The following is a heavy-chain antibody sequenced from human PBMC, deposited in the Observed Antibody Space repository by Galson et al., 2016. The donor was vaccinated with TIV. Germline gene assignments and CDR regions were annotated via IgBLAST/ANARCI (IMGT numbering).Heavy chain of an antibody. CDR1: GFRFNEYE. J-gene: IGHJ4*02. CDR3: AKDRGYFEGFDH. CDR2: LSGGATNT. V-gene: IGHV3-23*01. Sequence: SLRLSCAASGFRFNEYEMSWVRQAPGKGLEWVSALSGGATNTYYSDSVKGRFTISRDNSQNKVFLEMDSLRVDDTAVYYCAKDRGYFEGFDHRGPGTLVTVSS. D-gene: IGHD6-25*01.